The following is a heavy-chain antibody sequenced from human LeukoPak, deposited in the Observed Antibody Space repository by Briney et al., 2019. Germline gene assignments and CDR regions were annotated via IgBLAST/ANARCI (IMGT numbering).Heavy chain of an antibody. V-gene: IGHV1-69*13. CDR1: GGTFSSYA. Sequence: ASVKVSCKASGGTFSSYAISWVRQAPGRGLEWMGGIIPIFGTANYAQKFQGRVTITADESTSTAYMELSSLRSEDTAVYYCARGRYYYDSSGYYYLTYNWFDPWGQGTLVTVSS. D-gene: IGHD3-22*01. CDR3: ARGRYYYDSSGYYYLTYNWFDP. J-gene: IGHJ5*02. CDR2: IIPIFGTA.